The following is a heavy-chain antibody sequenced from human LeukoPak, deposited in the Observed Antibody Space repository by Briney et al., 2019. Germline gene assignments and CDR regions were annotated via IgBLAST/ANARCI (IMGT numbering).Heavy chain of an antibody. CDR1: GGSISSYY. D-gene: IGHD5-18*01. Sequence: SETLSLTCTVSGGSISSYYWSWIRQPPGKGLEWIGYIYYSGSTNYNPSLKSRVTISVDTSKNQFSLKLSSVTAADTAVYYCARGGYSYGYFDYWGQGTLVTVSS. CDR2: IYYSGST. CDR3: ARGGYSYGYFDY. V-gene: IGHV4-59*01. J-gene: IGHJ4*02.